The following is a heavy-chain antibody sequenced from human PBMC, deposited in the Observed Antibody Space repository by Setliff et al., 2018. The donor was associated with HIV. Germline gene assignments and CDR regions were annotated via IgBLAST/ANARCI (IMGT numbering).Heavy chain of an antibody. CDR1: GYTFTSYG. CDR3: AKVGGDGRFHYYQLDV. D-gene: IGHD2-21*02. J-gene: IGHJ6*03. CDR2: ISAYNGDT. V-gene: IGHV1-18*01. Sequence: ASVKVSCKASGYTFTSYGISWVRQAPGQGLEWMGWISAYNGDTNYAQKFQGRFTISGDNSKNTLYLQINRLRPEDTAVYYCAKVGGDGRFHYYQLDVWGKGTTVTVSS.